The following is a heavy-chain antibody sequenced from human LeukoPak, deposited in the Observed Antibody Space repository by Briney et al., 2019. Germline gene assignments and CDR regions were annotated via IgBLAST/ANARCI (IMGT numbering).Heavy chain of an antibody. CDR1: GYSIISPFY. Sequence: SETLSVTCTVSGYSIISPFYWGWIRQSPGTGLEWIGNIYHSGSTYSNPSLRSRVTISVDTSKNQFSLKLNSVTAADTAVYYCARVSDDEYGGNSGANYFESWGQGTLVTVSS. V-gene: IGHV4-38-2*02. CDR3: ARVSDDEYGGNSGANYFES. CDR2: IYHSGST. D-gene: IGHD4-23*01. J-gene: IGHJ4*02.